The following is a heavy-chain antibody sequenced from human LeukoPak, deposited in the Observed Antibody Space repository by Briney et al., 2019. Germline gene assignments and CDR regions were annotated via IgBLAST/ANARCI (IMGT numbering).Heavy chain of an antibody. D-gene: IGHD3-10*01. V-gene: IGHV3-30*02. CDR2: IRYDGSNK. CDR1: GVTFSNYG. J-gene: IGHJ4*02. CDR3: AKDRDGSGSPRPTLFDY. Sequence: PGGSLRLSCAASGVTFSNYGMHWVRQAPGKGLEWVAFIRYDGSNKFYADSVKGRFTISRDNSKTTLNLQMNSLRAEDTAVYYCAKDRDGSGSPRPTLFDYWGQGTLVTVSS.